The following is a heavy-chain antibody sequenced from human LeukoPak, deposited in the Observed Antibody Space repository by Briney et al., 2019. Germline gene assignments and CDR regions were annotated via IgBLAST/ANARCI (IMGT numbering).Heavy chain of an antibody. V-gene: IGHV1-3*01. J-gene: IGHJ4*02. CDR1: GYTFTDYT. CDR2: INGGSGYT. Sequence: ASVKVSCKASGYTFTDYTTHWLRQAPGQRLDWMGWINGGSGYTKYSPGFQGRVTITRDTSASTAYMELSSLRSEDTAVYYCANPRYDSSGYYYVDWGQGTLVTVSS. CDR3: ANPRYDSSGYYYVD. D-gene: IGHD3-22*01.